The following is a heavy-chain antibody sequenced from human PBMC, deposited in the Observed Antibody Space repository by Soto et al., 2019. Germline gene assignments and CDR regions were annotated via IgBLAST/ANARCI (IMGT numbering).Heavy chain of an antibody. J-gene: IGHJ6*02. D-gene: IGHD2-2*01. Sequence: SETLSLTCTVSGGSISSGDYYWSWIRQPPGKGLEWIGYIYYSGSTYYNPSLKSRVTISVDTSKNQFSLKLSSVTAADTAVYYCARDRARSSNQVVGGMDVWGQGTTVTVSS. CDR2: IYYSGST. CDR3: ARDRARSSNQVVGGMDV. CDR1: GGSISSGDYY. V-gene: IGHV4-30-4*01.